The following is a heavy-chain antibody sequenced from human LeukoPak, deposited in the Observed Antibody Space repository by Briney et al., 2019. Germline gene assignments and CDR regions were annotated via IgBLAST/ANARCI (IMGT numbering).Heavy chain of an antibody. CDR2: IHTSGST. D-gene: IGHD6-6*01. J-gene: IGHJ5*02. CDR3: ARGSIAARNWFDP. Sequence: SETLSLTCTVSGGSISSGSYYWSWIRQPAGKGLEWIGRIHTSGSTNYNPSLKSRVTISVDTSKNQFSLKLSSVTAADTAVYYCARGSIAARNWFDPWGQGTLVTVSS. V-gene: IGHV4-61*02. CDR1: GGSISSGSYY.